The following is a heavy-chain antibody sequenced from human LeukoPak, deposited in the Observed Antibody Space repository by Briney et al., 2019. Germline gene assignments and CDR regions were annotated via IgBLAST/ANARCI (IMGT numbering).Heavy chain of an antibody. J-gene: IGHJ5*02. CDR1: GFTFSSYS. CDR3: ARDRDAILTGYGFDP. V-gene: IGHV3-21*01. CDR2: ISSSSSYI. Sequence: PGGSLRLSCAASGFTFSSYSMNWVRQAPGKGLEWVSSISSSSSYIYYADSVKGRFTISRDNAKNSLYLQMNSLRAEDTAVYYCARDRDAILTGYGFDPWGQGTLVTVSS. D-gene: IGHD3-9*01.